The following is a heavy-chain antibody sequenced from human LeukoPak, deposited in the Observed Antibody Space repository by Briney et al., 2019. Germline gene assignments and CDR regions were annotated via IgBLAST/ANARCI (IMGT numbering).Heavy chain of an antibody. CDR3: ATDRSLNYFDY. V-gene: IGHV3-33*01. J-gene: IGHJ4*02. CDR2: IYYDGRNK. CDR1: GLTFKNYG. Sequence: GTSLRLSCAASGLTFKNYGMHWVRQAQGKGLEWVSIIYYDGRNKYYADSVKGRFTVSRDNSKNTLYLQMNSLRDEDTAVYYCATDRSLNYFDYWGQGTLVTVSS.